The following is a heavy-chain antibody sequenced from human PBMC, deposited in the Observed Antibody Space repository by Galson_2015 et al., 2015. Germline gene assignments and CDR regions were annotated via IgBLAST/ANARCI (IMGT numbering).Heavy chain of an antibody. CDR2: INAGNGNT. CDR3: ARVGAVAGPKRDAFDI. CDR1: GYTFTSYA. J-gene: IGHJ3*02. V-gene: IGHV1-3*01. D-gene: IGHD6-19*01. Sequence: SVKVSCRASGYTFTSYAMHWVRQAPGQRLEWMGWINAGNGNTKYSQKFQGRVTITRDTSASTAYMELSSPRSEDTAVYYCARVGAVAGPKRDAFDIWGQGTMVTVSS.